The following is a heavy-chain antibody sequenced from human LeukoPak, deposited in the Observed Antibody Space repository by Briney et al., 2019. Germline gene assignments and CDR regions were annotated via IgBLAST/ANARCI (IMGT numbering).Heavy chain of an antibody. CDR2: ISGSGGAT. J-gene: IGHJ6*03. Sequence: GGSLRLSCAASGFTFNTYGMSWVRQAPGKGLEWVSGISGSGGATYYADSVKGRFTISRDDPHNTLYLQMNSLRAEDTAVYYCARDPRYCSGGSCREPFLLLYYYYYYMDVWGKGTTVTVSS. CDR1: GFTFNTYG. CDR3: ARDPRYCSGGSCREPFLLLYYYYYYMDV. D-gene: IGHD2-15*01. V-gene: IGHV3-23*01.